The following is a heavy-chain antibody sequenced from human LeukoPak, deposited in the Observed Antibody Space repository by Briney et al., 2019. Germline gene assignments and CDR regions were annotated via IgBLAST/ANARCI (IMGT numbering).Heavy chain of an antibody. CDR1: GFTFSDYS. V-gene: IGHV3-48*02. CDR3: AIATGANWYFDL. Sequence: GGSLRLSCAASGFTFSDYSMNWVRQAPGKGLEWVSYISTSSSIVYYADSVKGRFTISRDNAKKSLYLQMNSLRDDDTGVYYCAIATGANWYFDLWGRGTLVTVSS. D-gene: IGHD1/OR15-1a*01. J-gene: IGHJ2*01. CDR2: ISTSSSIV.